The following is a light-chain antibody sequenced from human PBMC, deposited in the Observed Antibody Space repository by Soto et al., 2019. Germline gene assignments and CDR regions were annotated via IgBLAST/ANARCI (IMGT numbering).Light chain of an antibody. J-gene: IGKJ1*01. CDR3: QQYGNSPWT. CDR2: STS. CDR1: QRVSSSV. Sequence: EIVMTQSPATLSLSPGERVTLSCRATQRVSSSVAWYQQKPGQAPRLLIYSTSSRATGIPDRFSGSGSGTDFTLTISRLEPEDFAVYYCQQYGNSPWTFGQGTKVDIK. V-gene: IGKV3-20*01.